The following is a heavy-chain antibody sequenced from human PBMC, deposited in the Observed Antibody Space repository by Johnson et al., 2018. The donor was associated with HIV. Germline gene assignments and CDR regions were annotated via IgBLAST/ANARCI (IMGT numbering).Heavy chain of an antibody. V-gene: IGHV3-53*01. Sequence: VQLVESGGSVVRPGGSLRVSCAASGFSVSGNYMSWVRQAPGKGLEWVSSIYVGGNTYSADSVKGRFTISRDNSENTPYLKMNRLRAEDTAVYYCARAYYDSRGYYPHAFHVWGQGTVVTVSS. J-gene: IGHJ3*01. D-gene: IGHD3-22*01. CDR2: IYVGGNT. CDR3: ARAYYDSRGYYPHAFHV. CDR1: GFSVSGNY.